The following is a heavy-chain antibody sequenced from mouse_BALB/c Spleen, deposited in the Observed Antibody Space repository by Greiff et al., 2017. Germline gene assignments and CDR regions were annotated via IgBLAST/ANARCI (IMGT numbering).Heavy chain of an antibody. CDR3: ARSGAYYGNLAWFAY. V-gene: IGHV1S56*01. CDR2: IYPGDGST. Sequence: VQLQESGPELVKPGALVKISCKASGYTFTSYDINWVKQRPGQGLEWIGWIYPGDGSTKYNEKFKGKATLTADNSSSTAYMQLSSLTSENSAVYFCARSGAYYGNLAWFAYWGQGTLVTVSA. CDR1: GYTFTSYD. D-gene: IGHD2-10*01. J-gene: IGHJ3*01.